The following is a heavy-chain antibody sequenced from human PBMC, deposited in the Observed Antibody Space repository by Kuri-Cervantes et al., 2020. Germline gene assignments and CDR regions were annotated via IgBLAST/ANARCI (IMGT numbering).Heavy chain of an antibody. V-gene: IGHV3-11*04. CDR2: ISNTGGTI. CDR1: GFTFSDYY. D-gene: IGHD1-26*01. CDR3: ARGRWELLYYGMDV. Sequence: GGSLRLSCAASGFTFSDYYMSWIRQAPGKGLEWVSYISNTGGTIYYADSVKGRFTISRDNAKSSLHLQMNSLRAEDTAVYYCARGRWELLYYGMDVWGQGTTVTVSS. J-gene: IGHJ6*02.